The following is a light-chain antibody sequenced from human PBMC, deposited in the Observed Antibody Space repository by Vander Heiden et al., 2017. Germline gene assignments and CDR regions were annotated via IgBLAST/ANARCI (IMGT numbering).Light chain of an antibody. CDR2: QDN. V-gene: IGLV3-1*01. J-gene: IGLJ2*01. Sequence: SYELTQPPSVSVSPGQTARITCSGDTLGNKYVCWYQQRSGQSTVLVIYQDNKRPSGIPERFSGSNSGNTATLTISGTQAVDEADYYCQAWDSSIAVFGGGTKLTVL. CDR1: TLGNKY. CDR3: QAWDSSIAV.